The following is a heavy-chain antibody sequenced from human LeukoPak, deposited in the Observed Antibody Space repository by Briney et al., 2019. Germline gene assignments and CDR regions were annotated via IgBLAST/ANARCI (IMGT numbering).Heavy chain of an antibody. V-gene: IGHV3-30*04. J-gene: IGHJ4*02. CDR2: ISYDGSNE. CDR1: GFTFSSYA. Sequence: GGSLRLSCAASGFTFSSYAMHWVRQAPGKGLEGVAVISYDGSNEYYADSVKGRFTVSRENSKNTLYLQMNSLRAEDTAVYYCARGRSGDIVATIFDYWGQGTLVTVSS. D-gene: IGHD5-12*01. CDR3: ARGRSGDIVATIFDY.